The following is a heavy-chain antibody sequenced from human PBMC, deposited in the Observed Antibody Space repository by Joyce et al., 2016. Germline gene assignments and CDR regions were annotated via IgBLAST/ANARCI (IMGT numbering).Heavy chain of an antibody. CDR3: ARDNGWYKLDF. D-gene: IGHD6-19*01. J-gene: IGHJ4*02. CDR2: ISHSGAT. CDR1: GASITSDH. Sequence: QVQLQESGPGLVKPSETLSLTCTVSGASITSDHWTWIRQPPGKGLEWICFISHSGATNYNPSLASRVTFSADTSKNLFSLKLSSVTAADTAVYYCARDNGWYKLDFWGQGRLVTVSS. V-gene: IGHV4-59*01.